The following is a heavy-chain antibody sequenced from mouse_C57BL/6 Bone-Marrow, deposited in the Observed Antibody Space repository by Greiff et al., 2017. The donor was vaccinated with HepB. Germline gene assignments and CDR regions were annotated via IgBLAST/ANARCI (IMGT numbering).Heavy chain of an antibody. CDR3: ARGVTTVVARYAMDY. V-gene: IGHV1-81*01. J-gene: IGHJ4*01. Sequence: QVQLKESGAELARPGASVKLSCKASGYTFTSYGISWVKQSTGQGLEWIGEIYPRSGNTYYNEKFKGKATLTADKSSSTAYMELRSLTSEDSAVYFCARGVTTVVARYAMDYWGQGTSVTVSS. CDR2: IYPRSGNT. D-gene: IGHD1-1*01. CDR1: GYTFTSYG.